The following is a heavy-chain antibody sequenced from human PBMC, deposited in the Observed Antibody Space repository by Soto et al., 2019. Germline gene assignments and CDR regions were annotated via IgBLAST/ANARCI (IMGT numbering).Heavy chain of an antibody. D-gene: IGHD2-15*01. CDR1: GFTFSSCT. Sequence: EVHLVESGGGLVKPGGSLRLSCAVSGFTFSSCTMNWVRQAPGKGLEWVSSISPSSGHIYYADSVKGRFTISRDNAKNSXXXXXNSLRGEDTAVYYCSGCSGGACHKNYGMDVWGQGTTVTVSS. J-gene: IGHJ6*02. CDR3: SGCSGGACHKNYGMDV. V-gene: IGHV3-21*06. CDR2: ISPSSGHI.